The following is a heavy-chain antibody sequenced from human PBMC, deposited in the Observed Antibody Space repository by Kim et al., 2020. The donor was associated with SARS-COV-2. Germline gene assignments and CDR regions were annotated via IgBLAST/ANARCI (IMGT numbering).Heavy chain of an antibody. CDR3: ARDWTRLEVRGVGGYWYFDL. V-gene: IGHV3-30-3*01. J-gene: IGHJ2*01. Sequence: GGSLRLSCAASGFTFSSYAMHWVRQAPGKGLEWVAVISYDGSNKYYADSVKGRFTISRDNSKNTLYLQMNSLRAEDTAVYYCARDWTRLEVRGVGGYWYFDLWGRGTLVTVSS. CDR1: GFTFSSYA. D-gene: IGHD3-10*01. CDR2: ISYDGSNK.